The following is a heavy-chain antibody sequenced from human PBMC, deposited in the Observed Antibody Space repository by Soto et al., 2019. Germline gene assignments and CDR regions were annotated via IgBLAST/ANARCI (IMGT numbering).Heavy chain of an antibody. CDR3: ARDLGGSGSYYYYGMDV. V-gene: IGHV4-59*01. D-gene: IGHD3-10*01. Sequence: SETLSLTCTVSGGSISSYYWSWIRQPPGRGLEWIGYIYYSGSTNYNPSLKSRVTISVDTSKNQFSLKLSSVTAADTAVYYCARDLGGSGSYYYYGMDVWGQGTTVTVSS. CDR1: GGSISSYY. J-gene: IGHJ6*02. CDR2: IYYSGST.